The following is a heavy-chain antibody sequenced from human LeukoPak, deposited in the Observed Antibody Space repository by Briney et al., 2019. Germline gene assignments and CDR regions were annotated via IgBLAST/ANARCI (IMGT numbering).Heavy chain of an antibody. CDR2: IYYSGTT. V-gene: IGHV4-39*01. CDR3: ARTAGDY. D-gene: IGHD6-25*01. CDR1: GGSISSSTHC. Sequence: SETLSLTCTVSGGSISSSTHCWGWIRQPPGKGLEWIGSIYYSGTTYYNPSLKSRVTISVDTPKNQFSLKVRSVTAADTAMYFCARTAGDYWGQGTLVTVSS. J-gene: IGHJ4*02.